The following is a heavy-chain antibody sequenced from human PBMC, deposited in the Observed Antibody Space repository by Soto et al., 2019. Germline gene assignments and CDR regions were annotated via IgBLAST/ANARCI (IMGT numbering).Heavy chain of an antibody. CDR3: ARAHCGGDCYSGVDY. CDR1: GYTFTGNY. D-gene: IGHD2-21*02. J-gene: IGHJ4*02. V-gene: IGHV1-2*04. Sequence: QVQLVQSGAEVKKPGASVKVSCKASGYTFTGNYMHWVRQAPGQGLEWMGWINPNSGGTNYAQKFQGWFTMTRDTYISTAYMELSRLRSDETAVYYCARAHCGGDCYSGVDYWGQGTLVTVSS. CDR2: INPNSGGT.